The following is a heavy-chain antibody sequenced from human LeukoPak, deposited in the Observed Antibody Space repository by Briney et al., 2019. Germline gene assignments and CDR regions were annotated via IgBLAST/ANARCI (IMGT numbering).Heavy chain of an antibody. Sequence: GGSLRLSCVASGFTFSNFWMSWVRQAPGEGPEWVANIKQGGDETYYLDSVKGRFTVSRDNAKNSLYLQMNTLRAEDTAVYYCARDPQYSYDDTGTFDSWGQGTLVTVSS. CDR2: IKQGGDET. J-gene: IGHJ4*02. V-gene: IGHV3-7*01. CDR3: ARDPQYSYDDTGTFDS. CDR1: GFTFSNFW. D-gene: IGHD3-22*01.